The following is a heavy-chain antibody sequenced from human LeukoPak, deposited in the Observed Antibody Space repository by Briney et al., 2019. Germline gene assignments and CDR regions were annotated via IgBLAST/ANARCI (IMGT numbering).Heavy chain of an antibody. CDR1: GFTFSSYW. D-gene: IGHD3-9*01. Sequence: GDSLRLSCAVSGFTFSSYWMSWVRQAPGKGLEWVANIKEDGSQKYYVDSVKGRFTISRDNAKNSLYLQMNSLRAEDTAVYYCARILTGYDAFDYWGQGALVSVSS. CDR2: IKEDGSQK. CDR3: ARILTGYDAFDY. J-gene: IGHJ4*02. V-gene: IGHV3-7*01.